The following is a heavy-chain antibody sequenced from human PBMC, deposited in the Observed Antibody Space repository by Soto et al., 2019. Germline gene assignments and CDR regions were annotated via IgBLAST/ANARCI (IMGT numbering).Heavy chain of an antibody. CDR3: ARRGYSSSWYYYYYYGMDV. Sequence: QVQLVQSGAEVKKPGASVKVSCKASGYTFTSYDINWVRQATGQGLEWMGWMNPNSGNTGYAQKFQGRVTMTRNTSIITAYMELSSLRSDDTAVYYCARRGYSSSWYYYYYYGMDVWGQGTTVTVSS. V-gene: IGHV1-8*01. CDR2: MNPNSGNT. CDR1: GYTFTSYD. D-gene: IGHD6-13*01. J-gene: IGHJ6*02.